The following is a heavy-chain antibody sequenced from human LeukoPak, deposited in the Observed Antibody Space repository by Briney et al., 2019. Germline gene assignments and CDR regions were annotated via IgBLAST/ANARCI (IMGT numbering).Heavy chain of an antibody. D-gene: IGHD3-16*01. Sequence: GGSLRLSCAASGFTFSTYWMHWVRQAPGKGLVWVSRINSDGSSTSYADSVKGRFTISRDNAKNTLYLQMNSLRAEDTAVYYCARGGTGHGAWVYWGQGTLVTVSS. CDR2: INSDGSST. V-gene: IGHV3-74*01. CDR1: GFTFSTYW. CDR3: ARGGTGHGAWVY. J-gene: IGHJ4*02.